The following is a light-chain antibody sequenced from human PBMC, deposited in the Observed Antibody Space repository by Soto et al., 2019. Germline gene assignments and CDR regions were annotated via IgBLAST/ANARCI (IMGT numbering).Light chain of an antibody. V-gene: IGKV1-5*01. CDR3: QHHNSYSQT. Sequence: DIQMTQSPPTLSASVGDRVTITCRASQIIRNYLAWYQQMPGKAPKLLIYGASSLQSGVPSRFSGSGSGTEFTLTISSLQPDDFATYFCQHHNSYSQTFGQGTKVEIK. CDR1: QIIRNY. J-gene: IGKJ1*01. CDR2: GAS.